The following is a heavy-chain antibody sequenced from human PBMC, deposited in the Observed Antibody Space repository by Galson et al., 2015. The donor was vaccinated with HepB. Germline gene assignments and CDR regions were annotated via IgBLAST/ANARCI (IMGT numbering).Heavy chain of an antibody. CDR3: ARIGARGFVRGVPPRY. Sequence: SVKVSCKASGYTFTGYYMHWVRQAPGQGLEWMGWINPNSGGTNYAQKFQGRVTMTRDTSISTAYMELSRLRSDDTAVYYCARIGARGFVRGVPPRYWGQGTLVTVSS. J-gene: IGHJ4*02. CDR2: INPNSGGT. V-gene: IGHV1-2*02. D-gene: IGHD3-10*01. CDR1: GYTFTGYY.